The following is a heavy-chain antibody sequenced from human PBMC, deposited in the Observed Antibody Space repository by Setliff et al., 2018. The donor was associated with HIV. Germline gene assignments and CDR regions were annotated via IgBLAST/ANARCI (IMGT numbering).Heavy chain of an antibody. D-gene: IGHD3-3*01. Sequence: SETLSLTCNVSGGSITSHSWNWIWQPAGKGLEWNGSFFTSGNPNYSPSHKSHVTMSVDVSKNELSLKLSSVTVAGTAVYYCARGCSSPQRSIFQLLQWPDALDIWGRGTMVTVSS. CDR3: ARGCSSPQRSIFQLLQWPDALDI. J-gene: IGHJ3*02. CDR1: GGSITSHS. CDR2: FFTSGNP. V-gene: IGHV4-4*07.